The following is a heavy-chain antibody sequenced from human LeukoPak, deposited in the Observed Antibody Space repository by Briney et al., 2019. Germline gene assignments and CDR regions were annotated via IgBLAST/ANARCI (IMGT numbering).Heavy chain of an antibody. CDR1: GGSINSYY. Sequence: SETLSLTCTVSGGSINSYYWSWIRQPPGKGLEWIGYIYYSGSTNYNPSLKSRVTISVDTSKNQFSLKLSSVTAADTAVYYCAREVLGGSYQPGAFDIWGQGTMVTVSS. CDR3: AREVLGGSYQPGAFDI. CDR2: IYYSGST. V-gene: IGHV4-59*01. J-gene: IGHJ3*02. D-gene: IGHD1-26*01.